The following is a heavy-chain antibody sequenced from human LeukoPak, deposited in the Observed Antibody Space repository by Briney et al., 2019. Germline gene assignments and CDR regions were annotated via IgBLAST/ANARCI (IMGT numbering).Heavy chain of an antibody. CDR2: INPSGGST. CDR1: GDTFTSYY. J-gene: IGHJ3*02. V-gene: IGHV1-46*01. CDR3: AREIGYCSSTSCYKRAFDI. Sequence: ASVKVSCKASGDTFTSYYMHWVRQAPGQGLEWMGIINPSGGSTSYTQKFQGRVTMTRDTSTSTVYMELSSLRSEDTAVYYCAREIGYCSSTSCYKRAFDIWGQGTMVTVCS. D-gene: IGHD2-2*02.